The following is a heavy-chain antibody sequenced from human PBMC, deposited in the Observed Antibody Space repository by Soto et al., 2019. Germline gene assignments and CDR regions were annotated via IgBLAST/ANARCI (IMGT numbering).Heavy chain of an antibody. D-gene: IGHD6-19*01. J-gene: IGHJ3*02. CDR2: ISWDSGSI. CDR1: GFTFDDYA. V-gene: IGHV3-9*01. Sequence: EVQLVESGGGLVQPGRSLRLSCAASGFTFDDYAMHWVRQAPGKGLEWVSGISWDSGSIGYADSVKGRFTISRDNARRSLNLQRISLSAEDTALYYSAKEAGIAVAGWCDFDMWGQGKKVTVSS. CDR3: AKEAGIAVAGWCDFDM.